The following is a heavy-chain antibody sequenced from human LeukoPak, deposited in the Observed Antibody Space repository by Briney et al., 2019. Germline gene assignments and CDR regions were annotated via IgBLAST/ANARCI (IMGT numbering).Heavy chain of an antibody. V-gene: IGHV3-30*02. CDR2: IRYDGSNQ. D-gene: IGHD2-21*02. J-gene: IGHJ4*02. CDR1: GFIFSSFG. CDR3: AKATGGLLFVAVSPHFDY. Sequence: GGSLRLSCAASGFIFSSFGMHWVRQAPGKGLEWVAFIRYDGSNQYYADSVKGRCTISRDNSKNVLYLQIKSLRAEDTAVYYCAKATGGLLFVAVSPHFDYWGQGTLVTVSS.